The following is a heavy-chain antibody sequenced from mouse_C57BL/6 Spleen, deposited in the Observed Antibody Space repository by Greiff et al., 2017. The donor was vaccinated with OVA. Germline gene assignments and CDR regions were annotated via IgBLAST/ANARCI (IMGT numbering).Heavy chain of an antibody. CDR3: ARGGYYGSSQYYYAMDY. D-gene: IGHD1-1*01. CDR2: IYPGGGYT. J-gene: IGHJ4*01. Sequence: VQGVESGAELVRPGTSVKMSCKASGYTFTNYWIGWAKQRPGHGLEWIGDIYPGGGYTNYNEKFKGKATLTADKSSSTAYMQFSSLTSEDSAIYYCARGGYYGSSQYYYAMDYWGQGTSVTVSS. V-gene: IGHV1-63*01. CDR1: GYTFTNYW.